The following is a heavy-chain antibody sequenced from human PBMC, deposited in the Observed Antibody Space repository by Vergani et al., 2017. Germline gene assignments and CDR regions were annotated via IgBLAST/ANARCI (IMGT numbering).Heavy chain of an antibody. Sequence: QVQLQQWGAGLLKPSETLSLTCAVYGGSFSGYYWSWIRQPPGKGLEWIGEINHSGSTNYNPSLKSRVTISVDTSKNQFSLKRSSVTAADTAVYYCARGRSSGWYFYYFDYSGQGTLVTVSS. J-gene: IGHJ4*02. CDR1: GGSFSGYY. D-gene: IGHD6-19*01. CDR2: INHSGST. V-gene: IGHV4-34*01. CDR3: ARGRSSGWYFYYFDY.